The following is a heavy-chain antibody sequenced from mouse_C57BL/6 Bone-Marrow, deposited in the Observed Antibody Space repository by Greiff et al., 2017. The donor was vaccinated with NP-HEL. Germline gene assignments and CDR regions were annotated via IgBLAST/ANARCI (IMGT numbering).Heavy chain of an antibody. CDR2: INYDGSST. J-gene: IGHJ1*03. CDR1: GFTFSDYY. Sequence: EVHLVESEGGLVQPGSSMKLSCTASGFTFSDYYMAWVRQVPEKGLEWVANINYDGSSTYYLDSLKSRFIISRDNAKNILYLQMSSLKSEDTATYYCARVRDYWYFDVWGTGTTVTVSS. V-gene: IGHV5-16*01. CDR3: ARVRDYWYFDV.